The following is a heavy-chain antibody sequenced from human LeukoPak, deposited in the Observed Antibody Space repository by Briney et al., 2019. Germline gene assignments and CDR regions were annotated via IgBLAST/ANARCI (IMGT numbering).Heavy chain of an antibody. D-gene: IGHD3-22*01. J-gene: IGHJ4*02. V-gene: IGHV3-30*02. CDR3: AIDGGYSYYFDY. Sequence: GGSLRLSCAASGFTFSSYGMHWVRQAPGKGLEWVAFIRYDGSNKYYADSVKGRFTISRDNSKNTLYLQMNSLRAEDTAVYYCAIDGGYSYYFDYWGQGTLVTVSS. CDR1: GFTFSSYG. CDR2: IRYDGSNK.